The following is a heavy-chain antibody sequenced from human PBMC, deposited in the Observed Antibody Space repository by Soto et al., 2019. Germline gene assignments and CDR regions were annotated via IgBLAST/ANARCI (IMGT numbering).Heavy chain of an antibody. CDR2: IYPGDSDT. J-gene: IGHJ6*02. D-gene: IGHD3-3*01. Sequence: GESLKISCKGSGYSFTSYWIGWVRQMPGKGLEWMGIIYPGDSDTRYSPSFQGQVTISADKSISTAYLQWSSLKASDTAMYYCARAEYDFWSGYPYGMDVWGQGTKVTVSS. CDR1: GYSFTSYW. V-gene: IGHV5-51*01. CDR3: ARAEYDFWSGYPYGMDV.